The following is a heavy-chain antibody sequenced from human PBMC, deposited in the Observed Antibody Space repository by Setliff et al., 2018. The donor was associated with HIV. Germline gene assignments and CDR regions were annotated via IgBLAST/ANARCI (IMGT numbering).Heavy chain of an antibody. CDR2: INHSGST. Sequence: SETLSLTCTVSGGSISSHYWSWIRQPPGKGLEWIGEINHSGSTNYNMSLWSRVTISLDASRNQFSLELISVTAADTAVYYCAGGPGTTSIDYWAQGTLVTVSS. D-gene: IGHD1-26*01. V-gene: IGHV4-34*01. CDR1: GGSISSHY. J-gene: IGHJ4*02. CDR3: AGGPGTTSIDY.